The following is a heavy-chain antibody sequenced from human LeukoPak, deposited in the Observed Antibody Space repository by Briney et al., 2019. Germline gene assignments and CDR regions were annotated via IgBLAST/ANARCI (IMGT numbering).Heavy chain of an antibody. CDR3: ARVRLYMDV. V-gene: IGHV3-48*03. Sequence: RGSLRLSCAASGFTFSDYEMNWVRQAPGKGLEWVSYISSGGGTIYYADSVKGRFTISRDNAKKSVYLQMNSLRAEDTAVYYCARVRLYMDVWGKGTTVTVSS. CDR1: GFTFSDYE. J-gene: IGHJ6*03. CDR2: ISSGGGTI.